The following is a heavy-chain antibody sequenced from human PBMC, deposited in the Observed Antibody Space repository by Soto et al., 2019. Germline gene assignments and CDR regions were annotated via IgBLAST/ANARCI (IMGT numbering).Heavy chain of an antibody. CDR1: GFSLTTSGVG. CDR3: AHRTTTVTWCFDP. J-gene: IGHJ5*02. V-gene: IGHV2-5*02. D-gene: IGHD4-17*01. Sequence: QITLKESGPTLVKPTQTLTLTCTFSGFSLTTSGVGVGWIRQPPGKALECLALIYWDDDKRSSPSLKSRLTITKDTSKNHLVLTMTNMDPAGTATYFCAHRTTTVTWCFDPWGQGTLVTVSS. CDR2: IYWDDDK.